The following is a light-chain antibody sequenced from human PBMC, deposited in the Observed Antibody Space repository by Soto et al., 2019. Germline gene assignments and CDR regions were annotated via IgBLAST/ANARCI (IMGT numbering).Light chain of an antibody. V-gene: IGKV3-20*01. Sequence: EVVLTQTPGTLSLSPGQRATLSCRASHSVSTNYLAWYQQKPGQAPRLLIHATSTRATGIPDRFSGSGSGTDFTLTISRLEPEDFAVYYRQQFGQSPRTFGQGTRVEIK. CDR1: HSVSTNY. J-gene: IGKJ1*01. CDR2: ATS. CDR3: QQFGQSPRT.